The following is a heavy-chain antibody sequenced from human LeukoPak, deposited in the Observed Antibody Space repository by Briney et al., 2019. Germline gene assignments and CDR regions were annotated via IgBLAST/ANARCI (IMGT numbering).Heavy chain of an antibody. CDR1: GGSISSSSYY. CDR3: ARLRVGATVYFQH. CDR2: IYYSGST. D-gene: IGHD1-26*01. J-gene: IGHJ1*01. Sequence: SETLSLTCTVSGGSISSSSYYWGWIRQPPGTGLEWIGSIYYSGSTYYNPSLKSRVTISVDTSKNQFSLKLSSVTAADTAVYYCARLRVGATVYFQHWGQGTLVTVSS. V-gene: IGHV4-39*01.